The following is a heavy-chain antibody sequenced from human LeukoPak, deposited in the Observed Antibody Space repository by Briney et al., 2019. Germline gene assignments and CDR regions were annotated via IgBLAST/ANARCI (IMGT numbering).Heavy chain of an antibody. CDR1: GGSLGDTTYF. V-gene: IGHV4-39*01. CDR2: IYYSGKA. CDR3: TRHSGPAAAADY. Sequence: PSETLSLTCTVSGGSLGDTTYFWGWIRQPPGRGLEWIANIYYSGKAYYSPSLKSRVTISADMSRNQFFLRLGSVTAADTAVYFCTRHSGPAAAADYGGKEPRVTVSS. D-gene: IGHD6-13*01. J-gene: IGHJ4*02.